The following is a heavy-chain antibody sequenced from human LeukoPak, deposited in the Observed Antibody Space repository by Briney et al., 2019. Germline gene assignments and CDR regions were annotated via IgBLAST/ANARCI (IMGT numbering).Heavy chain of an antibody. D-gene: IGHD3-10*01. CDR3: AKEGRDVVGEYGAFDI. CDR2: MHHDAGNK. V-gene: IGHV3-30*02. Sequence: RGSLRLSCAASGFTFSAYDMHWVRQAPGKGLECVASMHHDAGNKYSAASVKGRFTISGDNSKNTLYLQMNSLRAEDTAVYYCAKEGRDVVGEYGAFDIWGQGTMVTVSS. J-gene: IGHJ3*02. CDR1: GFTFSAYD.